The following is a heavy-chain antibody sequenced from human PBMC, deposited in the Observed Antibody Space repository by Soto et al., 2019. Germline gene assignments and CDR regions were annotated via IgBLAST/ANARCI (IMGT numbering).Heavy chain of an antibody. CDR1: TFTFNSYS. V-gene: IGHV3-48*02. CDR2: ISSTSTII. CDR3: ARVTRTVSFGMDV. Sequence: GGSLRLSCAASTFTFNSYSISWVRQAPGKGLEWVSYISSTSTIISYADSVKGRFTISRDNAKNSLYLQMNSLRDEDTAVYYCARVTRTVSFGMDVWGQGTTVTVSS. J-gene: IGHJ6*02. D-gene: IGHD2-21*02.